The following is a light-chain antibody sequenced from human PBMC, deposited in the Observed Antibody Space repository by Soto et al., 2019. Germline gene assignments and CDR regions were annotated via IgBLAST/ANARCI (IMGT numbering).Light chain of an antibody. Sequence: DIQMTQSPSAMSASVGDRVTITCRASQGIKNYLAWFQQKPGSVPKPLIFAASTLHSGVPSRFSGSGSGTEFTLTISSLQPEDFGTYFCLQHNSYPRTFGQGTRLEMK. CDR3: LQHNSYPRT. CDR2: AAS. J-gene: IGKJ5*01. V-gene: IGKV1-17*03. CDR1: QGIKNY.